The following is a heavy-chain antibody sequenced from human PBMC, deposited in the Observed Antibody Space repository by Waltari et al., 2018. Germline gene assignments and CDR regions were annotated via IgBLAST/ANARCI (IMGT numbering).Heavy chain of an antibody. V-gene: IGHV3-11*05. D-gene: IGHD3-10*01. CDR3: ARGMRSGGGLDS. J-gene: IGHJ4*03. CDR2: IGVDTTNP. Sequence: VQLAESGGGLVQPGGALRLSCATSGFTFNDYEMHWVRQAPGKGLESVSVIGVDTTNPHYAASVKGRFTISRDNAKNSLSLQMNSLRVEDTAVYYCARGMRSGGGLDSWGQGVVVTVSS. CDR1: GFTFNDYE.